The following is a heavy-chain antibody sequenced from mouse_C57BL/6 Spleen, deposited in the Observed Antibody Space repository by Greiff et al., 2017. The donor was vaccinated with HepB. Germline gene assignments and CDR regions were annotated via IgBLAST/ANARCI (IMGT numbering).Heavy chain of an antibody. D-gene: IGHD2-3*01. CDR2: ISSGSSTI. Sequence: DVKVEESGGGLVKPGGSLKLSCAASGFTFSDYGMHWVRQAPEKGLEWVAYISSGSSTIYYADTVKGRFTISRDNAKNTLFLQMTSLRSEDTAMYYCARVYDYEAMDYWGQGTSVTVSS. CDR1: GFTFSDYG. CDR3: ARVYDYEAMDY. J-gene: IGHJ4*01. V-gene: IGHV5-17*01.